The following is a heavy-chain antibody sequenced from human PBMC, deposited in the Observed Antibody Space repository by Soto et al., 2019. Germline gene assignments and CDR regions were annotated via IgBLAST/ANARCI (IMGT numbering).Heavy chain of an antibody. D-gene: IGHD3-9*01. Sequence: QVQLVQSGAEVKKPGASVKVSCKASGFTFSNYGITWLRQVPGQGLEWMGWISAYNGNSAYAQEYQGRLTMHTHTSTGTAYMELRSLRPDDTAVYYCARHQNDILTDSCTDYFDPWGQGNLVTVSS. V-gene: IGHV1-18*01. CDR1: GFTFSNYG. CDR2: ISAYNGNS. J-gene: IGHJ5*02. CDR3: ARHQNDILTDSCTDYFDP.